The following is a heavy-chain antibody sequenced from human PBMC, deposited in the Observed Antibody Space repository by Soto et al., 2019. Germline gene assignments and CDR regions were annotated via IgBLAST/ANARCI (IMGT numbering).Heavy chain of an antibody. J-gene: IGHJ5*02. Sequence: SETLSLTCAVYGGSFSGYYWSWIRQPPGKGLEWIGEINHSGSTNYNPSLKSRVTISVDTSKNQFSLKLSSVTAADTAVYYCARIAAAGTRNWFDPWGQGTLVTVSS. V-gene: IGHV4-34*01. CDR1: GGSFSGYY. D-gene: IGHD6-13*01. CDR2: INHSGST. CDR3: ARIAAAGTRNWFDP.